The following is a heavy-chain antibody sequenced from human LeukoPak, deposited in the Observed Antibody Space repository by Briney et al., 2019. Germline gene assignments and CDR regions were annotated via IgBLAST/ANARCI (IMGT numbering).Heavy chain of an antibody. CDR1: GFTFSGYY. V-gene: IGHV3-74*01. CDR3: ARGRDSSFYPYFDY. Sequence: PGGSLRRSCAASGFTFSGYYMHWVRQVPGKGLVWVSRINSDGSSTSYADSVKGRFTISRDNAKNTLYLQMNSLRAEDTAVYFCARGRDSSFYPYFDYWGQGTLVTVSS. J-gene: IGHJ4*02. CDR2: INSDGSST. D-gene: IGHD3-22*01.